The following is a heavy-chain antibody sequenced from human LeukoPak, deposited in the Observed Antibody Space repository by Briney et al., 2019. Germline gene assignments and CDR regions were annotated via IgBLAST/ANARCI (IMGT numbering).Heavy chain of an antibody. J-gene: IGHJ4*02. CDR1: GGSISSGGYF. CDR3: ARSRDNYYAYFDY. CDR2: IYHSGST. V-gene: IGHV4-30-2*01. Sequence: SETLSLTCTVSGGSISSGGYFWSWIRQPPGKGLEWIGYIYHSGSTYYNPSLKSRVTISVDRSKNQFSLKLSSVTAADTAVYYCARSRDNYYAYFDYWGQGTLVTVSS. D-gene: IGHD3-10*01.